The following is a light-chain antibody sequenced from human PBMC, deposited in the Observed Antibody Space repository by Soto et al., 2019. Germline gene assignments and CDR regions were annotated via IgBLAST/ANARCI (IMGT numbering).Light chain of an antibody. CDR1: SSNIGNNI. Sequence: QSVLTQPPSASGTPGQRVTISCSGSSSNIGNNIVNWYQQLPGTAPKLLIYSGNQRPSGVPDRFSGSKSGTSASLAISGLQSEDEADYYCAAWDDSLNGWVFGGGTKLTVL. CDR3: AAWDDSLNGWV. J-gene: IGLJ3*02. CDR2: SGN. V-gene: IGLV1-44*01.